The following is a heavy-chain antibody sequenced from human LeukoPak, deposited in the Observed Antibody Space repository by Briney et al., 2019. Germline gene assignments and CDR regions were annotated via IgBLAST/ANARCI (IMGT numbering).Heavy chain of an antibody. CDR2: ISSSSSYI. J-gene: IGHJ6*03. D-gene: IGHD1-26*01. CDR1: GFTFSGYS. Sequence: GGSLRLSCAASGFTFSGYSMNWVRQAPGKGLEWVSSISSSSSYIYYADSVKGRFTISRDNAKNSLYLQMNSLRAEDTAVYYCAREASGSLLSTDYMDVWGKGTTVTVSS. V-gene: IGHV3-21*01. CDR3: AREASGSLLSTDYMDV.